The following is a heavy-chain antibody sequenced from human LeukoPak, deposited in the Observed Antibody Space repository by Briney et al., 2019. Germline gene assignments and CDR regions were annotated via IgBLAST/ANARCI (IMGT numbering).Heavy chain of an antibody. CDR3: AKHGCSSPALKYIDY. V-gene: IGHV3-23*01. J-gene: IGHJ4*02. Sequence: PGGSLRLSCAVSGFTFSSYAKSWVRQAPGKGPEWVSVISGSGGSTYYAESVKGRFTISRDNSKNTVYLQMNSLRAEDTAIYYCAKHGCSSPALKYIDYWGQGTLVTVSS. CDR2: ISGSGGST. CDR1: GFTFSSYA. D-gene: IGHD6-6*01.